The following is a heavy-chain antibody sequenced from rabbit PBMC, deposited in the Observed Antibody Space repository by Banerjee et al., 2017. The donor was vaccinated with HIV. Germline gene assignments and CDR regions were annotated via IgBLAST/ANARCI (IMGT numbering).Heavy chain of an antibody. CDR1: GFSFSSTYW. Sequence: QQQLEESGGGLVKPEGSLTLTCTASGFSFSSTYWLCWVRQAPGKGLEWIACIAAGDSGSTYYASWAKGRFTISKTSSTTVTLQLTSLTAADTATYFCARAHSSNSDYYNLWGPGTLVTVS. CDR2: IAAGDSGST. V-gene: IGHV1S45*01. J-gene: IGHJ4*01. D-gene: IGHD1-1*01. CDR3: ARAHSSNSDYYNL.